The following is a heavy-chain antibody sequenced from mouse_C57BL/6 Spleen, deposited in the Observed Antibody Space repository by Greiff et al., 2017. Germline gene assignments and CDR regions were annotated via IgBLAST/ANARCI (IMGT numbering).Heavy chain of an antibody. D-gene: IGHD1-1*01. J-gene: IGHJ2*01. CDR1: GYTFTSYW. Sequence: QVQLQQPGAELVKPGASVKLSCKASGYTFTSYWMHWVKQRPGRGLEWIGRIDPNSGGTKYNEKFKSKATLTVDKPSSTAYMQLSSLTSEDSAVYYCARSKGPGDYYGSSLYYFDYWGQGTTLTVSS. CDR2: IDPNSGGT. CDR3: ARSKGPGDYYGSSLYYFDY. V-gene: IGHV1-72*01.